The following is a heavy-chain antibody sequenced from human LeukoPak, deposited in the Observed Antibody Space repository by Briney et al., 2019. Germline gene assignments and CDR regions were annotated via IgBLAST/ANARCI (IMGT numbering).Heavy chain of an antibody. J-gene: IGHJ4*02. Sequence: SGPALVKPTQTLTLTCTFSGFSLSSSRMCLNWIRQSPGKALEWLARIDWDGDTYYTASLKTRLSISKDTSKNQVVLTMTNMDPVDTATYCCARTDMTTVTTVVGTMDFWGQGTPVTVSS. D-gene: IGHD4-17*01. CDR2: IDWDGDT. CDR1: GFSLSSSRMC. V-gene: IGHV2-70*11. CDR3: ARTDMTTVTTVVGTMDF.